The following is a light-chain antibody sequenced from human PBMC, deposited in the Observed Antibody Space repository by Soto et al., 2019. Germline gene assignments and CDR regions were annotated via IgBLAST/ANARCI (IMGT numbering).Light chain of an antibody. CDR3: QQYSNWPPWT. V-gene: IGKV3D-15*01. Sequence: IVMTQSPATLSVSPGQRATLSCRASQSVSTNLAWYQQKPGQAPRLLIYGASTRATGIPARFSDSGSGTEFTLTISGLQSDDFAVYYCQQYSNWPPWTFAQGTRVDFK. CDR2: GAS. J-gene: IGKJ1*01. CDR1: QSVSTN.